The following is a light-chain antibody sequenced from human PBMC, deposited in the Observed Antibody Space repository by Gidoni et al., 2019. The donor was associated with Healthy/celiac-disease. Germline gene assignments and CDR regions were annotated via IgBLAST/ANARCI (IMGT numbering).Light chain of an antibody. J-gene: IGKJ4*01. Sequence: AIRMTQSPSSFSASTGDRLTITCRASQGISSYLAWYQQKPGKAPKLLIYAASTLQSGVPSRFSGSGCGTDFTLTISCLQSEDFATYYCQQYYSYPGTFGGGTKVEIK. CDR3: QQYYSYPGT. CDR1: QGISSY. CDR2: AAS. V-gene: IGKV1-8*01.